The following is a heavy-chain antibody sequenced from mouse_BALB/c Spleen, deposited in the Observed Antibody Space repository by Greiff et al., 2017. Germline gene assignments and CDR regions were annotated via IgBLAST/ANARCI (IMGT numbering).Heavy chain of an antibody. J-gene: IGHJ1*01. Sequence: EVQLQQSGAELVRPGALVKLSCKASGFNIKDYYMHWVKKRPEQGLEWIGWIDPENGNTIYDPKFQGKASITADTSSNTAYLQLSSLTSEDTAVYYCARGTATYWYFDVWGAGTTVTVSS. CDR1: GFNIKDYY. D-gene: IGHD1-2*01. CDR3: ARGTATYWYFDV. V-gene: IGHV14-1*02. CDR2: IDPENGNT.